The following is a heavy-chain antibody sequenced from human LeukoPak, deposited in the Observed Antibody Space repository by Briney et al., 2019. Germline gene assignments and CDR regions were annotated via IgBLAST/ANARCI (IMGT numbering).Heavy chain of an antibody. J-gene: IGHJ4*02. Sequence: PGRSLRLSCSAAGFTFSSYAMHWFRQAPGKGLEWVAVISYDGSNKYYADSVKGRFTISRDNSKNTLYLQMNSLRAEDTAVYYCARGDGSGYFDYWGQGTLVTVSS. V-gene: IGHV3-30-3*01. CDR2: ISYDGSNK. D-gene: IGHD3-10*01. CDR1: GFTFSSYA. CDR3: ARGDGSGYFDY.